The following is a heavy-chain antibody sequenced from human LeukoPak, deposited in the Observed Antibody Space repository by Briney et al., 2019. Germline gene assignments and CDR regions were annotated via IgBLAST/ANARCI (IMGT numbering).Heavy chain of an antibody. CDR3: ARQISDYYYYYIDV. V-gene: IGHV4-39*01. CDR1: GGSISSSHYY. Sequence: SETLSLTCTVSGGSISSSHYYWGWIRQTPGKGLEWIGTIYYSGTTYYNPSLESRATISEDTSKNQFSLTLRSVTAADTAVYYCARQISDYYYYYIDVWGRGTTVTVSS. J-gene: IGHJ6*03. D-gene: IGHD3-10*01. CDR2: IYYSGTT.